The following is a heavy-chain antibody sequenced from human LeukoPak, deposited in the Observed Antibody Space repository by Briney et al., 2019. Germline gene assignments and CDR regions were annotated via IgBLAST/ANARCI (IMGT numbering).Heavy chain of an antibody. Sequence: GGSLRLSCTASGFTFSSYAMHWVRQAPGKGLEYVSAISSNGGSTYYANSVKGRFTISRDNSKNTLYLQMGSLRAEDMAVYYCARSPSSGYYPYYYYYYMDVWGKGTTVTVSS. CDR3: ARSPSSGYYPYYYYYYMDV. CDR1: GFTFSSYA. CDR2: ISSNGGST. D-gene: IGHD3-22*01. V-gene: IGHV3-64*01. J-gene: IGHJ6*03.